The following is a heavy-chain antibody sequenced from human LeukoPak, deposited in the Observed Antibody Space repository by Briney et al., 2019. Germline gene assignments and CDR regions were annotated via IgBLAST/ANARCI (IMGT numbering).Heavy chain of an antibody. V-gene: IGHV4-61*02. CDR3: ARHGQSSDY. CDR1: GGSVGSGSYY. J-gene: IGHJ4*02. CDR2: IHTSGST. Sequence: NPSETLSLTCTVSGGSVGSGSYYWDWIRQTAGKGLEWIARIHTSGSTKYSPSLKGRLTILIDTSSNQVSLNLSSVTAADTAIYYCARHGQSSDYWGPGTVVTVSS. D-gene: IGHD3/OR15-3a*01.